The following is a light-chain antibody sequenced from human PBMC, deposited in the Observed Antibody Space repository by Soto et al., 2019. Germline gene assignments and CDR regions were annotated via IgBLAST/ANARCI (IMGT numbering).Light chain of an antibody. J-gene: IGLJ1*01. V-gene: IGLV2-14*03. CDR1: TSDVGRYNY. CDR3: NSFTTSSTYV. CDR2: DVG. Sequence: QSALTQPASVSGSPGQSISISCTGTTSDVGRYNYVSWYQQHPGKAPKLMIYDVGYRPSWVSNRFSGSKSGITASLTISGLQAEDEADYYCNSFTTSSTYVFGTGTKATVL.